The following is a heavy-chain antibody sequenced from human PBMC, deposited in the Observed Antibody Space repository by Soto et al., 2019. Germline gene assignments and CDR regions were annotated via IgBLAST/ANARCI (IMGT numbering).Heavy chain of an antibody. D-gene: IGHD2-2*01. V-gene: IGHV1-18*01. J-gene: IGHJ5*02. Sequence: QGQLVQSGVEVKKPGASVKVSFSTSGNTFTNFGVTLVRQAPGQGLEWMGWISPYTNYPSYAQKFQGRVTMTTDTSTSTAYLDLRSLTSDDTAVYYCARVIPGAEAWFHPWGQGTLVTVSS. CDR2: ISPYTNYP. CDR3: ARVIPGAEAWFHP. CDR1: GNTFTNFG.